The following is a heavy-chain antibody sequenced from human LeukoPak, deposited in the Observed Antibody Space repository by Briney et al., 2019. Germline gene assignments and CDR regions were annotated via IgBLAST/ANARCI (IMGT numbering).Heavy chain of an antibody. CDR1: GFTSRNYG. V-gene: IGHV3-23*01. J-gene: IGHJ4*02. D-gene: IGHD5-18*01. CDR3: ANDLGWIQLNLG. CDR2: ISGSGGST. Sequence: GGTLILSCVASGFTSRNYGMSWVRQAPGKGLEWVSAISGSGGSTYYADSVKRRFTISRDNSRNTVYLQMNSLRAEDTAVYYCANDLGWIQLNLGRGQGTLVTVSS.